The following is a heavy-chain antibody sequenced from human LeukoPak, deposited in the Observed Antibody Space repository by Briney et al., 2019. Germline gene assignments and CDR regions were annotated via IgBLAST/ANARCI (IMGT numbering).Heavy chain of an antibody. CDR2: IRYDGSEK. CDR3: AREDSSSWSYYYYYYYMDV. J-gene: IGHJ6*03. Sequence: GGSLRLSCTASGFTFSNYGMHWVRQAPGKGLEWVAFIRYDGSEKYYADSVKGRITISRDNAKNSLYLQMNSLRAEDTAVYYCAREDSSSWSYYYYYYYMDVWGKGTTVTISS. V-gene: IGHV3-30*02. D-gene: IGHD6-13*01. CDR1: GFTFSNYG.